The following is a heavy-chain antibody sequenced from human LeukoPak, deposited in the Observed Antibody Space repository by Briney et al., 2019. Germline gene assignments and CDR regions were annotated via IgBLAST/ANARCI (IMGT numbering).Heavy chain of an antibody. Sequence: GGSLRLSCAASGFTFSSYAMSWVRQAPGQGLEWDSSIGGGGATSYYADSVKGRFAISRDNSKNTLYLQMNSLRGEDTAVYYCAKGAPSEYVWGNYRRFDFWGQGTLVTVSS. J-gene: IGHJ4*02. CDR1: GFTFSSYA. CDR2: IGGGGATS. D-gene: IGHD3-16*02. CDR3: AKGAPSEYVWGNYRRFDF. V-gene: IGHV3-23*01.